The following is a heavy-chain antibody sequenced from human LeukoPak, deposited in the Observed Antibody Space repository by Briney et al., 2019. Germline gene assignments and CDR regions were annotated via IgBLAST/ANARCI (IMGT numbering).Heavy chain of an antibody. Sequence: GGSLRLSCVASGFTYSHNGMHWIRQAPGKGLEWVAFIKHDGSNKYHADSVKGRFTISRDNSKNTLYLQMNSLRVEDTALYYCAKGPTASGYFSYFEYWGQGTPVTVSS. CDR1: GFTYSHNG. J-gene: IGHJ4*02. V-gene: IGHV3-30*02. CDR3: AKGPTASGYFSYFEY. CDR2: IKHDGSNK. D-gene: IGHD3-22*01.